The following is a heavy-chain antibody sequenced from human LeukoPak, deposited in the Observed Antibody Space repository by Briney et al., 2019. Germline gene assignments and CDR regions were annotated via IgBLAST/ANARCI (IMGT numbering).Heavy chain of an antibody. V-gene: IGHV3-48*03. D-gene: IGHD6-19*01. CDR2: ISSTGSPI. J-gene: IGHJ4*02. CDR1: GFTFSSYE. CDR3: AKVDDSSGWHFDF. Sequence: PGGSLRLSCAASGFTFSSYEMNWVRQAPGKGLEWVSYISSTGSPISYADSVKGRFTISRDNSKNTLYLQMNSLRAEDTAVYYCAKVDDSSGWHFDFWGQGTLVTVSS.